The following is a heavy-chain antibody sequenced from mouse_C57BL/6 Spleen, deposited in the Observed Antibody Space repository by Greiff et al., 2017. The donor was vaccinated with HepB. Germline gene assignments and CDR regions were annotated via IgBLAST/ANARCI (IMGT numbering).Heavy chain of an antibody. CDR2: IDPENGDT. Sequence: EVQLVESGAELVRPGASVKLSCTASGFNIKDDYMHWVKQRPEQGLEWIGWIDPENGDTEYASKFQGKATITADTSSNTAYLQLSNLTSEDTAVYYCTTQFITTVVATDYWGQGTTLTVSS. V-gene: IGHV14-4*01. CDR1: GFNIKDDY. D-gene: IGHD1-1*01. CDR3: TTQFITTVVATDY. J-gene: IGHJ2*01.